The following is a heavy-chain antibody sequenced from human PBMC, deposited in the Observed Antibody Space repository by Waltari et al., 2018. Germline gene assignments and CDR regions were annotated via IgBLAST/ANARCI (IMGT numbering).Heavy chain of an antibody. V-gene: IGHV2-5*01. CDR2: IYWNDDK. CDR1: GFSLSTSGVG. Sequence: QITLKESGPTLVKPTQTLTLTCTFSGFSLSTSGVGVGWIRQPPGKALEWLALIYWNDDKRYSPSLKSRLTITKDTSKNQAVLTMTNMDPVDTATYYCAHRGAAAAPEYFDYWGQGTLVTVSS. D-gene: IGHD6-13*01. CDR3: AHRGAAAAPEYFDY. J-gene: IGHJ4*02.